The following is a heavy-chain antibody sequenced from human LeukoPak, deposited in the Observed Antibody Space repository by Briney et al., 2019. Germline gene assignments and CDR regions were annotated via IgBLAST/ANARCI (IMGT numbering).Heavy chain of an antibody. CDR3: AGSGTYYVMSDF. V-gene: IGHV3-74*01. CDR1: GFTFTNYW. J-gene: IGHJ4*02. Sequence: PGGSLRLSCAASGFTFTNYWMHWVRQVPGKGLVWVSRINGDGSGTSYADSVKGRFTISRDNAKNTVYLQMNGLRADDTAVYYCAGSGTYYVMSDFWGQGTLVTVSS. CDR2: INGDGSGT. D-gene: IGHD1-26*01.